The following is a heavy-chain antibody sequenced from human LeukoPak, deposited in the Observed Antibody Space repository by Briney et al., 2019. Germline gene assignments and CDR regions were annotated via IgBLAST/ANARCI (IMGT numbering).Heavy chain of an antibody. Sequence: GGSLRLSCAASGFTFSRYAMHWVRQAPGKGLEWVALMSYDGSNILYADSVKGRFTISRDNSKNTLYLQMNSLRPQDTAVYYCAREPTGYTSGWYRYFQHWGQGTLVTVSS. CDR2: MSYDGSNI. V-gene: IGHV3-30*04. CDR1: GFTFSRYA. D-gene: IGHD6-19*01. J-gene: IGHJ1*01. CDR3: AREPTGYTSGWYRYFQH.